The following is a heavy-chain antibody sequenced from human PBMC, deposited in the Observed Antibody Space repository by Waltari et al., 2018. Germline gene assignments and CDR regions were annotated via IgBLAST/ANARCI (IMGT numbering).Heavy chain of an antibody. CDR1: GDSMSSTYG. CDR3: ARDRGRGLYLDS. Sequence: QLQLQQSGPGLVKPSESLSLTCAVSGDSMSSTYGWSWVRQPPGKGLEWIEKIRGTGKTNYNPSLDSRVTISMATSNNHISLMLASVTAADTAVYYCARDRGRGLYLDSWGQGTLVTVSP. V-gene: IGHV4-4*02. CDR2: IRGTGKT. D-gene: IGHD2-15*01. J-gene: IGHJ4*02.